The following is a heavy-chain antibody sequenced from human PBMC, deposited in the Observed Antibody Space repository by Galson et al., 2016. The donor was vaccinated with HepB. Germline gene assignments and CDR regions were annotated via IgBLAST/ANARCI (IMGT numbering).Heavy chain of an antibody. D-gene: IGHD4-17*01. J-gene: IGHJ4*02. CDR2: ISGSINAT. CDR1: GFTFTNYA. CDR3: AKAYGVDSYHFND. Sequence: SLRLSCAASGFTFTNYAMTWVRQAPGKGLQWVSGISGSINATYYADSVKGRFIISRDDSKNTLYLQMHSLRAEDTALYYCAKAYGVDSYHFNDWGQGTLVIVSS. V-gene: IGHV3-23*01.